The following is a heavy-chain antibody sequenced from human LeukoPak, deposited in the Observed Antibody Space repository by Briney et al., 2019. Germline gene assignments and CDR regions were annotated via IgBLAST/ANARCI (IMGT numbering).Heavy chain of an antibody. D-gene: IGHD6-19*01. Sequence: PSETLSLTCAVYGGSFSGYYWSWIRQPPGKGLEWIGEINHSGSTNYNPSLKSRVTISVDTSKNQFSLKLSSVTAADTAVYYCARGPGIAVAAIWGQGTMVTVSS. J-gene: IGHJ3*02. CDR1: GGSFSGYY. CDR3: ARGPGIAVAAI. CDR2: INHSGST. V-gene: IGHV4-34*01.